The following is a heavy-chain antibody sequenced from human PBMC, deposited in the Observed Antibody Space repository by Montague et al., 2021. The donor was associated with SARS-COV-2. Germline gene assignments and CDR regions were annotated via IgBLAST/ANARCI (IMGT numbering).Heavy chain of an antibody. D-gene: IGHD3/OR15-3a*01. CDR2: INHGGTT. J-gene: IGHJ4*02. CDR1: GGSFTTYY. Sequence: SETLSLTCAVYGGSFTTYYWSWIRQPPGKGLEWIGDINHGGTTNXNPALKSRVTMSVDTSKNQFSLTLASVTAADTAIYFCARNSFRARFLDWSFYFTFWGQGSVVTVSS. CDR3: ARNSFRARFLDWSFYFTF. V-gene: IGHV4-34*01.